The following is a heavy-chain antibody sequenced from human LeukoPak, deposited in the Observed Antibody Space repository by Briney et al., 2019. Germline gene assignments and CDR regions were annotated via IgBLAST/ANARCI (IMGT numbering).Heavy chain of an antibody. J-gene: IGHJ4*02. D-gene: IGHD4-17*01. CDR2: IKQDGSEK. V-gene: IGHV3-7*01. CDR3: ARYEGDYPFDY. Sequence: GSLRLSCAASGFTFSSYWMSWVRQAPGKGLEWVANIKQDGSEKYYVDSVKGRFIISRDNAKKSLYLQMNSLRADDTAVYYCARYEGDYPFDYWGQGTLVTVSS. CDR1: GFTFSSYW.